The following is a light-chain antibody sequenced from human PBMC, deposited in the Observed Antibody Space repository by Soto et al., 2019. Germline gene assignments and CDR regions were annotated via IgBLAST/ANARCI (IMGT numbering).Light chain of an antibody. J-gene: IGLJ2*01. CDR2: NVR. Sequence: QSVLTQPASVSGSPGQSITISCTGISSDLGAYNYVSWYQQYPGKAPQLMIYNVRYRPSGVSNRFSGSKSGDTASLTISGLQAEDEADYYCSSYTSSNTLAVGFGGGTKLTVL. V-gene: IGLV2-14*03. CDR1: SSDLGAYNY. CDR3: SSYTSSNTLAVG.